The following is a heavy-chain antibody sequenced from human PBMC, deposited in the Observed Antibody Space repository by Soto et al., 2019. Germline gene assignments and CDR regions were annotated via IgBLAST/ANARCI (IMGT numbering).Heavy chain of an antibody. D-gene: IGHD5-12*01. CDR1: GGSISSYY. Sequence: SETLSLTCTVSGGSISSYYWSWIRQPPGKGLEWIGYIYYSGSTNYNPSLKSRVTISVDTSKSQFSLKLSSVTAADTAVYYCARDQRDGYNNWGQGTLVTVSS. CDR3: ARDQRDGYNN. V-gene: IGHV4-59*01. J-gene: IGHJ4*02. CDR2: IYYSGST.